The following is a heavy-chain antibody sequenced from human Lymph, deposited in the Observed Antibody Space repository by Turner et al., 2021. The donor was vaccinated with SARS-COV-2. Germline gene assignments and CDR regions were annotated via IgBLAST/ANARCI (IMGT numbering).Heavy chain of an antibody. Sequence: QVQLVQSGAEVKKPGASVKVSCKASGYTFTSYDINWVRQATGQGLEWMGWMNPNSGNTGYAQKFQGRVTMTRNISISTAYMELRTLRSEDTAVYYCARGRYSGGGMDVWGQGTTVTVSS. V-gene: IGHV1-8*01. J-gene: IGHJ6*02. CDR1: GYTFTSYD. CDR3: ARGRYSGGGMDV. CDR2: MNPNSGNT. D-gene: IGHD1-26*01.